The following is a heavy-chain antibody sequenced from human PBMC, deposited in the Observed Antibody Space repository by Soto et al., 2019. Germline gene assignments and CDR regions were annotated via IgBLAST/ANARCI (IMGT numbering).Heavy chain of an antibody. CDR1: GFTFRSYV. V-gene: IGHV3-30*19. J-gene: IGHJ4*02. Sequence: QVQLVESGGGVVQPGTSLRLSCVGSGFTFRSYVIHWVRQAPGKGLEWVALTSYDGSNKYYDDSVKGRFTISRDNSRNTVDLQMDRLRLEDTALYFCSRGGTTGGFEVRGQGTLVSVSS. CDR3: SRGGTTGGFEV. CDR2: TSYDGSNK. D-gene: IGHD3-16*01.